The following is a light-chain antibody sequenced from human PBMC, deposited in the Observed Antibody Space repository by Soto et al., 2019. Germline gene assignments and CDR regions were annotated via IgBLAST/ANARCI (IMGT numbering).Light chain of an antibody. Sequence: DIVLTQSPGTLSLSPGERATISCRASQSVGTLLAWYRQRPGQAPRLLIYTTSNRATDIPDRFSGSGSGTDLTLTISRQESEDFAVYYCQHYRDSPWTFGQGTRVEL. CDR1: QSVGTL. CDR2: TTS. CDR3: QHYRDSPWT. J-gene: IGKJ1*01. V-gene: IGKV3-20*01.